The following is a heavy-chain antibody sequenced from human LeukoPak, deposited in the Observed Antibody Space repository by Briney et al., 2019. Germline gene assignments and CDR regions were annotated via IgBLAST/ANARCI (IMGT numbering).Heavy chain of an antibody. CDR3: ASLDFWSGKDDY. Sequence: GSLRLSCAASGFSFSRAWMSWVRQPPGKGLEWIGEINHSGSTNYNPSLKSRVTISVDTSKNQFSLKLSSVTAADTAVYYCASLDFWSGKDDYWGQGTLVTVSS. J-gene: IGHJ4*02. D-gene: IGHD3-3*01. CDR1: GFSFSRAW. V-gene: IGHV4-34*01. CDR2: INHSGST.